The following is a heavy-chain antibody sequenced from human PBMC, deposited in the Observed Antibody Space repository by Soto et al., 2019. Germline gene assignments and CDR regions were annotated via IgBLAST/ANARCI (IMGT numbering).Heavy chain of an antibody. CDR2: MIPIFGTA. V-gene: IGHV1-69*13. D-gene: IGHD2-2*01. Sequence: SSVKVSCKASGGTFTSYAICWVRQAPGQGLEWMGGMIPIFGTADYAQKFQGRVTITADEATSTAYMELSSQRSEDTAVYYGARYLSDNGTRNVIYGLYVRGRGTTVMVSS. J-gene: IGHJ6*01. CDR3: ARYLSDNGTRNVIYGLYV. CDR1: GGTFTSYA.